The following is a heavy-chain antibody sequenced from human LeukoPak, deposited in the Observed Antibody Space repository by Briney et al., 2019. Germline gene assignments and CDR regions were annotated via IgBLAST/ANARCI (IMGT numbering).Heavy chain of an antibody. D-gene: IGHD3-22*01. CDR3: AKDRDSSGYYYGVFY. V-gene: IGHV3-30*02. CDR2: IRYDGSNK. CDR1: GFTFSSYG. J-gene: IGHJ4*02. Sequence: GGSLRLSCAASGFTFSSYGMHWVRQAPGKGLEWVAFIRYDGSNKYYADSVKGRSTISRDNSKNTLYLQMNSLRAEDTAVYYCAKDRDSSGYYYGVFYWGQGTLVTVSS.